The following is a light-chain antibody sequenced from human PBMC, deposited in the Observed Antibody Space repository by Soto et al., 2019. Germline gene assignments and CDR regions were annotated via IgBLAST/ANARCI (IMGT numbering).Light chain of an antibody. CDR1: QSISSY. V-gene: IGKV1-39*01. CDR2: AAS. Sequence: DIQMTQSPSSLSASVGDRVTITCRASQSISSYLNWYQQKPGKAPKLLIYAASSLQSGVPSRFSSRGSGTDFTLTIRCLQPEDFATYYCQQSYSTPRTFAQGTKVDIK. J-gene: IGKJ1*01. CDR3: QQSYSTPRT.